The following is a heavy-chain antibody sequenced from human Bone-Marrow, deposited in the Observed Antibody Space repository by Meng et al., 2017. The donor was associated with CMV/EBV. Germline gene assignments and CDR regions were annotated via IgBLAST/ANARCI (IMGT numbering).Heavy chain of an antibody. D-gene: IGHD6-13*01. CDR1: GASMTNYY. CDR2: IYTSGSS. Sequence: SETLSLTCAVSGASMTNYYWTWIRQSPGKGLEWIGYIYTSGSSNYNPSVRSRVTISVDTSRKQFSLKLNSMTAADMAVYYCARDEQQHHGPSDYWGQGTL. CDR3: ARDEQQHHGPSDY. J-gene: IGHJ4*02. V-gene: IGHV4-59*01.